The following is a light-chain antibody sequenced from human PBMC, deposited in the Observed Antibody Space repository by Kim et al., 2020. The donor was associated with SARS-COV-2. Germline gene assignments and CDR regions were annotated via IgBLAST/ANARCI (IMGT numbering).Light chain of an antibody. CDR2: DAS. CDR3: QQFNNYVLT. J-gene: IGKJ4*02. CDR1: QGISSA. V-gene: IGKV1D-13*01. Sequence: AIQLTQSPSSLSASVGDRVTITCRASQGISSALTWYQQKPGKAPKLLIFDASSLERGVPSRFSGSGSGTDFTLTISSLQPEDFATYYCQQFNNYVLTFGGGTKVDIK.